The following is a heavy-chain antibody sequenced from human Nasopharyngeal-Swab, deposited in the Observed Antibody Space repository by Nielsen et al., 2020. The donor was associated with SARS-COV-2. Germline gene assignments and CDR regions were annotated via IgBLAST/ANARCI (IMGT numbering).Heavy chain of an antibody. J-gene: IGHJ4*02. CDR1: GFTFSSYV. D-gene: IGHD4-17*01. CDR2: IWYDGSRE. CDR3: VRDLAGEYGY. Sequence: GESLKISCAASGFTFSSYVMHWVRQAPGRGLEWVALIWYDGSREYYADSVKGRFTISRDNAKNTLSLQMNSLRADDTAVYYCVRDLAGEYGYWGQGALVTVSP. V-gene: IGHV3-33*01.